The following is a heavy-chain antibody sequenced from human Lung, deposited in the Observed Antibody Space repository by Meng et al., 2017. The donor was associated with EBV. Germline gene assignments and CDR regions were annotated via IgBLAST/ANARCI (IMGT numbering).Heavy chain of an antibody. V-gene: IGHV1-69*09. D-gene: IGHD5-24*01. CDR1: GGSFSSYT. CDR3: ARDEGGWLTAPDY. CDR2: IIPILGIA. Sequence: VPLVHSGAEVEKPGSAVKVSCKVSGGSFSSYTISWVRQAPGQGLEWMGRIIPILGIANYAQKFQGRVTITADKSTSTAYMELSSLRSEDTAVYYCARDEGGWLTAPDYWGQGTLVTVSS. J-gene: IGHJ4*02.